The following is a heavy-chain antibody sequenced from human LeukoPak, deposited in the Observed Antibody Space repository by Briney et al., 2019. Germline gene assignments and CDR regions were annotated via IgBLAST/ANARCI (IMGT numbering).Heavy chain of an antibody. CDR1: GDSISSYY. J-gene: IGHJ5*02. CDR3: ARLYYDSRRYPNWFDP. Sequence: SDTLSLTCTVSGDSISSYYWSWIRQPPGKGLEWIGYIYYSGSTNYNPSLKSRVTISVDTSKNQFSLKLSSVTAADTAVYYCARLYYDSRRYPNWFDPWGQGTLVTVSS. CDR2: IYYSGST. V-gene: IGHV4-59*08. D-gene: IGHD3-22*01.